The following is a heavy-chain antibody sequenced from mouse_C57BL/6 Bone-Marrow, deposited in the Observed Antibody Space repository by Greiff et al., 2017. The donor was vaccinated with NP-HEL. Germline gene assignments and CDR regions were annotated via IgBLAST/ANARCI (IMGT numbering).Heavy chain of an antibody. J-gene: IGHJ1*03. Sequence: EVQRVESGGGLVQSGRSLRLSCATSGFTFSDFYMEWVRQAPGKGLEWIAASRNKANDYTTEYSASVKGRFIVARDTSQSILYLQMNALRAEDTAIYYCARDARYYGSSNWYFDVWGTGTTVTVSS. V-gene: IGHV7-1*01. CDR3: ARDARYYGSSNWYFDV. D-gene: IGHD1-1*01. CDR2: SRNKANDYTT. CDR1: GFTFSDFY.